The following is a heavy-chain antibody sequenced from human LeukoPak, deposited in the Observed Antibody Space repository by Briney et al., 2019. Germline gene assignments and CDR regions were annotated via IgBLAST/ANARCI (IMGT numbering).Heavy chain of an antibody. J-gene: IGHJ5*02. CDR3: AKDLSYGSPWFDP. D-gene: IGHD3-10*01. Sequence: PGGSLRLSCAASGFTFSDYYMTWIRQAPGKGLEWISYISHTGYTKYYTDSVKGRFTISRDNAKNSLDLQMNSLRAEDTAVYYCAKDLSYGSPWFDPWGQGTLVTVSS. CDR1: GFTFSDYY. CDR2: ISHTGYTK. V-gene: IGHV3-11*04.